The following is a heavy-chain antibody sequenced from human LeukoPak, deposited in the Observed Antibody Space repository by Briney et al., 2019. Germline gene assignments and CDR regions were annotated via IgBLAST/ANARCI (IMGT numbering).Heavy chain of an antibody. D-gene: IGHD6-19*01. Sequence: GASVKVSCKASGGTFSSYAISWVRQAPGQGLEWMGGIIPIFGTANYAQKFQGRVTITTDESTSTAYMELSSLRSEDTAVYYCARGGWDIAVAGPDWGQGTLVTVSS. J-gene: IGHJ4*02. CDR1: GGTFSSYA. CDR3: ARGGWDIAVAGPD. V-gene: IGHV1-69*05. CDR2: IIPIFGTA.